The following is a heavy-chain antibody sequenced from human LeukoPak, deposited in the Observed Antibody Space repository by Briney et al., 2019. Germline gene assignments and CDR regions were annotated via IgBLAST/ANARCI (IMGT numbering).Heavy chain of an antibody. D-gene: IGHD5-18*01. CDR1: GGSISSSSYY. Sequence: PSETLSLTCTVSGGSISSSSYYWGWIRQPPGTGLEWIGSIYYSGSTYYNPSLKSRVTISVDTSKNQFSLKLSSVTAADTAVYYCARDRGFLRGYSYGACFDYWGQGTLVTVSS. V-gene: IGHV4-39*07. CDR2: IYYSGST. CDR3: ARDRGFLRGYSYGACFDY. J-gene: IGHJ4*02.